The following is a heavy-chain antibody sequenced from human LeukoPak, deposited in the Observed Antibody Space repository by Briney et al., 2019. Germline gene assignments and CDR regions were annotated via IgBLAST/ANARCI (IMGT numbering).Heavy chain of an antibody. CDR1: GGSINNYY. V-gene: IGHV4-59*01. CDR2: IYYSGST. CDR3: ARGYYDFWSGYYPGYFDY. J-gene: IGHJ4*02. D-gene: IGHD3-3*01. Sequence: SETLSLTCTVSGGSINNYYWTWIRQPPGKGLEWIGYIYYSGSTNYNPSLKSRVTISVDTSKNQFSLKLSSVTAADTAVYYCARGYYDFWSGYYPGYFDYWGQGTLVTVSS.